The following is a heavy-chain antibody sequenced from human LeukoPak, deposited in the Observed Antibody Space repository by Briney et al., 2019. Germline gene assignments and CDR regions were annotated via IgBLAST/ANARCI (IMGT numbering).Heavy chain of an antibody. Sequence: SETPSLTCTVSGGSISSGTYYWGWIRQPPGKGLEWIGYIYYSGSTNYNPSLKSRVTISVDTSKNQFSLKLSSVTAADTAVYYCASLYGSGNTDVWGKGTTVTVSS. J-gene: IGHJ6*03. CDR1: GGSISSGTYY. CDR3: ASLYGSGNTDV. D-gene: IGHD3-10*01. CDR2: IYYSGST. V-gene: IGHV4-61*01.